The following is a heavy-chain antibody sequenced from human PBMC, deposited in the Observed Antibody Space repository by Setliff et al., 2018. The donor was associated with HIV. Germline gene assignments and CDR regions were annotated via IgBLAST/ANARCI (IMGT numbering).Heavy chain of an antibody. CDR3: ARVETTVRGATYGLDV. D-gene: IGHD3-10*01. Sequence: PSETLSLTCTVSGGSISSGSYYWSWIRQPPGKGLEWIGSVYHSGGTYYNPSLKSRVTILVDTSKNQLSLNLTSVTAADTAVYYCARVETTVRGATYGLDVWGQGTTVTVSS. V-gene: IGHV4-39*07. J-gene: IGHJ6*02. CDR2: VYHSGGT. CDR1: GGSISSGSYY.